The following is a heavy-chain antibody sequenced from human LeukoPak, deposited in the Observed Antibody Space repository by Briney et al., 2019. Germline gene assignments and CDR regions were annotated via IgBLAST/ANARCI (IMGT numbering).Heavy chain of an antibody. V-gene: IGHV4-59*01. CDR2: IYYSGST. Sequence: PSETLSLTCTVSGGSISSYYWSWIRQPPGKGLEWIGYIYYSGSTNYNPSLKSRVTISVDTSRNQFSLKLSSVTAADTAVYYCARVESRAAGHYYYYYGMDVWGQGTTATVSS. D-gene: IGHD6-13*01. CDR3: ARVESRAAGHYYYYYGMDV. CDR1: GGSISSYY. J-gene: IGHJ6*02.